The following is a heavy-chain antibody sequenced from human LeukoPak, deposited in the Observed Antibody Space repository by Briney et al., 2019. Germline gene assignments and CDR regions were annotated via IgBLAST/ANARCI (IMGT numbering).Heavy chain of an antibody. J-gene: IGHJ4*02. Sequence: GGSLRLSCAASGFTFSGSAMSWVRQAPGKGLDWVSGISGGGGSTYYADSVKGRFTISRDNSKNTLYLQMNSLRAEDTAVYYCAKDRHYGNSPVDYWGQGTLVTVSS. CDR2: ISGGGGST. CDR3: AKDRHYGNSPVDY. CDR1: GFTFSGSA. D-gene: IGHD4-11*01. V-gene: IGHV3-23*01.